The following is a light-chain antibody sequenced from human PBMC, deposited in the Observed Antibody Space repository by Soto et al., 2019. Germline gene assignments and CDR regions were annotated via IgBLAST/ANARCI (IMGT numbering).Light chain of an antibody. CDR3: QHRSNWPWT. CDR1: QRVSSGY. Sequence: DIVLTQSPGTLSLSPGERATLSCRASQRVSSGYLTWYQQRPGQAPRLLIYGASIRATGIPDRFSGSGSGTDFTLTISRLEPEDSAVYYCQHRSNWPWTFGQGTKVEV. V-gene: IGKV3D-20*02. CDR2: GAS. J-gene: IGKJ1*01.